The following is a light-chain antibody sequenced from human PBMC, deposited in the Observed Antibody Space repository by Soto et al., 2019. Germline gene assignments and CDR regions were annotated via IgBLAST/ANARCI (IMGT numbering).Light chain of an antibody. CDR3: SASRSTTLVV. J-gene: IGLJ2*01. CDR2: EVS. Sequence: QSALTQPASVSGSPGQSITISCTGTSSDVGSYNYISWYQQHPGKAPKLMIYEVSNRPSGVSNSFSGSKSANTASLTISGLQAEDEADYYCSASRSTTLVVFGGGTKLTVL. V-gene: IGLV2-14*01. CDR1: SSDVGSYNY.